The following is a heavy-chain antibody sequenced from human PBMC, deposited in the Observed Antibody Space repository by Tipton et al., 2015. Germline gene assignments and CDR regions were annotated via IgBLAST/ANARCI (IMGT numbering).Heavy chain of an antibody. CDR3: AGDRVGVAGVDFDY. J-gene: IGHJ4*01. CDR2: ISAYNGNT. Sequence: QSGPEVKKPGASVKVSCKASGYTFTSYDIHWVRQSPGQGLQWMGWISAYNGNTNYGETLQGRVTMTTDTSTSTAYMELRSLRSDDTAIYYCAGDRVGVAGVDFDYWGQGTLVSVSS. V-gene: IGHV1-18*01. D-gene: IGHD6-19*01. CDR1: GYTFTSYD.